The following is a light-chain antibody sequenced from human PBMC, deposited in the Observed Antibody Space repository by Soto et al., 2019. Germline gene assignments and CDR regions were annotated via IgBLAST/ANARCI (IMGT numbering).Light chain of an antibody. J-gene: IGKJ4*01. CDR1: QDITTY. CDR3: PHRSSWPLP. V-gene: IGKV3-11*01. Sequence: IGLTQSPGAVSLSPGERATLSCRASQDITTYLAWYQQKPGQAPRLFIYDTFNRVSGVPDRFSGSGSGTVFTLTINNVAPEDSAIYYCPHRSSWPLPSGGRTKVAIK. CDR2: DTF.